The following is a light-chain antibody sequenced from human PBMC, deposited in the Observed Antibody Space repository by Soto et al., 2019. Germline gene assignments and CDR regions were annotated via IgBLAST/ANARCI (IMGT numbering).Light chain of an antibody. J-gene: IGKJ5*01. CDR1: QSIRSNY. CDR3: QQYGSSPIT. Sequence: IVLTQSPGTLSLSPGERATLSCRASQSIRSNYLAWYQQKPGQAPRLLISIASNRATGIPDRFSGSASGTDFTITISRLEREDFAMYYCQQYGSSPITFGQGTRLDIK. V-gene: IGKV3-20*01. CDR2: IAS.